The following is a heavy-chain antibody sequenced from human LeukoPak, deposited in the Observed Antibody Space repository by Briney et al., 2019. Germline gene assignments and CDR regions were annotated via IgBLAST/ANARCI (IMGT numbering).Heavy chain of an antibody. CDR2: INHSGST. CDR1: GGSFSGYY. D-gene: IGHD6-19*01. V-gene: IGHV4-34*01. J-gene: IGHJ5*02. CDR3: ARAYSSGWYNWFDP. Sequence: SETLSLTCAVYGGSFSGYYWSWIRQPPGKGLEWIGEINHSGSTNYNPSLKSRVTISVDTSKSQFSLKLSSVTAADTAVYYCARAYSSGWYNWFDPWGQGTLVTVSS.